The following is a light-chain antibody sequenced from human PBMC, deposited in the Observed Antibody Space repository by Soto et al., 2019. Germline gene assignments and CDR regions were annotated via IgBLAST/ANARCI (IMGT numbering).Light chain of an antibody. CDR3: LQRHTHPYT. Sequence: DIQMAQSPSSLSASVGDRVTITCRASHDIRNDLGWYQQKPGKAPERLIYSASNLQAGVPSRFSGSRSGTEFTLPVSSLEPEDSATYFYLQRHTHPYTFGQGTKLEI. V-gene: IGKV1-17*01. CDR2: SAS. CDR1: HDIRND. J-gene: IGKJ2*01.